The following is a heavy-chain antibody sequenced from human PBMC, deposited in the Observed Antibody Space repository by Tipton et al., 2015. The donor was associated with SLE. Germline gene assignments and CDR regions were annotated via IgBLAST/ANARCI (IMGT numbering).Heavy chain of an antibody. D-gene: IGHD4-17*01. CDR3: ASFPLGLRPPLY. Sequence: TLSLTCIVSGGSIRSYYWSGIRQPAGKGLEWIGRVYTSGNTNYNPSLKSRVTISLDTSKNQFSLRLTSVTAADTAVYYCASFPLGLRPPLYWGQGTLVTVSS. CDR1: GGSIRSYY. CDR2: VYTSGNT. V-gene: IGHV4-4*07. J-gene: IGHJ4*02.